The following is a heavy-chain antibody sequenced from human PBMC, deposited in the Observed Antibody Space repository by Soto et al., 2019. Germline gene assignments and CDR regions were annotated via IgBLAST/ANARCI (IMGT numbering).Heavy chain of an antibody. J-gene: IGHJ4*02. D-gene: IGHD2-2*01. CDR3: AHSLYCISTSCTPPYFDY. Sequence: QITLKESGPTLVKPTQTLTLTCTFSGFSLSTSGVGVGWIRQPPGKALEWLALIYWDDDKRYSPSLKSRLTITKDTSKNQVVLTMTNIDPVDTATYYCAHSLYCISTSCTPPYFDYWGQGTLVTVSS. V-gene: IGHV2-5*02. CDR1: GFSLSTSGVG. CDR2: IYWDDDK.